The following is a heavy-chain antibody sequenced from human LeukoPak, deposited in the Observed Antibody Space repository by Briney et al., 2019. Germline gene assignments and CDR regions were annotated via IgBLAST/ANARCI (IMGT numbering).Heavy chain of an antibody. Sequence: GGSLRLSCAASGFTFSSYGMHWVRQAPGKGLEWVAVIWYDGGNKYYADSVKGRFTISRDNSKNTLYLQMNSLRAEDTAVYYCAKDLFRGYSYGYGDYWGQGTLVTVSS. D-gene: IGHD5-18*01. J-gene: IGHJ4*02. CDR2: IWYDGGNK. CDR1: GFTFSSYG. V-gene: IGHV3-33*06. CDR3: AKDLFRGYSYGYGDY.